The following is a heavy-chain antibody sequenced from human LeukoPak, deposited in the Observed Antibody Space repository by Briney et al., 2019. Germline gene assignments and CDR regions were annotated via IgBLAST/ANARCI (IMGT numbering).Heavy chain of an antibody. J-gene: IGHJ4*02. D-gene: IGHD3-22*01. CDR3: ARGPGDYDSSGPYSPPFDY. V-gene: IGHV1-3*01. Sequence: ASVTVSCTASGYTFTSYAMHWVRQAPGQRLEWMGWINAGNGNTKYSQKFQGRVTITRDTSASTAYMELSSLRSEDTAVYYCARGPGDYDSSGPYSPPFDYWGQGTLVTVSS. CDR1: GYTFTSYA. CDR2: INAGNGNT.